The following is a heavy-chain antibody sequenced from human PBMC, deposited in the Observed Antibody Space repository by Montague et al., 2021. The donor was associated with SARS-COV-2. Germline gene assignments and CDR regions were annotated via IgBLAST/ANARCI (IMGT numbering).Heavy chain of an antibody. V-gene: IGHV4-39*01. CDR3: ATYYDILTGYYIDAFDI. CDR1: GGSISSSSYY. Sequence: SETLSLTCTVSGGSISSSSYYWGWLRQPPGKGLEWIGSIYYSGSTYYNPSLKSRVTISVDTSKYQFSLKLSSVTAADTAVYYCATYYDILTGYYIDAFDIWGQGTMVTVSS. D-gene: IGHD3-9*01. J-gene: IGHJ3*02. CDR2: IYYSGST.